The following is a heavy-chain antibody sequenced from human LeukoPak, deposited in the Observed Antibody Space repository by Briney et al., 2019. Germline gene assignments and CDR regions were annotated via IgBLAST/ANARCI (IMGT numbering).Heavy chain of an antibody. CDR3: ARVGYYGMDV. CDR2: IFHDGRIK. J-gene: IGHJ6*02. Sequence: TGGSLRLSCKASGFTFSSYGMDWVRQAPGKGLEWVAYIFHDGRIKDYADSVKGRFSISRDNAKNSLYLQMNSLRAEDTAVYYCARVGYYGMDVWGQGTTVTVSS. CDR1: GFTFSSYG. V-gene: IGHV3-30*12.